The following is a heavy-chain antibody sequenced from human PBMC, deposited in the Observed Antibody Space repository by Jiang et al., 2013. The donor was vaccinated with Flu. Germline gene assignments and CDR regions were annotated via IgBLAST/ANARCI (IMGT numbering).Heavy chain of an antibody. V-gene: IGHV5-51*01. D-gene: IGHD4-17*01. Sequence: GAEVKKPGESLKISCTGSGYSFSTYWIGWVRQMPGRGLEWMGITFPGDSETRYGPSFQGQVTISADKSTSTAYLQWSSLKASDTAMYYCARLGDYGDNEVAEYFQHWGQGTLVIVSS. CDR2: TFPGDSET. CDR1: GYSFSTYW. CDR3: ARLGDYGDNEVAEYFQH. J-gene: IGHJ1*01.